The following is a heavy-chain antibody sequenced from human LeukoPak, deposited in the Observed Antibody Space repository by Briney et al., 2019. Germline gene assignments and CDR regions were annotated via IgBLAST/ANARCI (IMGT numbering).Heavy chain of an antibody. CDR3: ATGRVVVAATMGDTRLDY. CDR1: GYTLTELS. V-gene: IGHV1-24*01. Sequence: GASVKVSCKVSGYTLTELSMHWVRQGPGKGLEWMGGFDPEDGETIYAQKFQGRVTMTEDTSTDTAYMELSSLRSEDTAVYYCATGRVVVAATMGDTRLDYWGQGTLVTVSS. CDR2: FDPEDGET. J-gene: IGHJ4*02. D-gene: IGHD2-15*01.